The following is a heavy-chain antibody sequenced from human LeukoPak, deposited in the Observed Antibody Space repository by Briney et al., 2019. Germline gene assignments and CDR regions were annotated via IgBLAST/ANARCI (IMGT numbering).Heavy chain of an antibody. J-gene: IGHJ3*02. CDR3: ARNYCDSSGYYRGVHDAFDI. V-gene: IGHV3-30*03. CDR1: GFTFSSYG. D-gene: IGHD3-22*01. CDR2: ISYDGSNK. Sequence: GGSLRLSCAASGFTFSSYGMHWVRQAPGKGLEWVAVISYDGSNKYYADSVKGRFTISRDNSKNTLYLQMNSLRAEDTAVYYCARNYCDSSGYYRGVHDAFDIWGQGTMVTVSS.